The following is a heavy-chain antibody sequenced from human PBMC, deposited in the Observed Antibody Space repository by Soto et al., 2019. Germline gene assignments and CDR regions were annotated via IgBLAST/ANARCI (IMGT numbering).Heavy chain of an antibody. CDR1: GYSFTSYW. D-gene: IGHD2-2*02. CDR2: IYPGDSDT. J-gene: IGHJ6*02. CDR3: ARSDIVVVPAAIVEYYYYGMDV. Sequence: GESLKISCKGSGYSFTSYWIGWVRQMPGKGLEWMGIIYPGDSDTRYSPSFQGQVTISADKSISTAYLQWSSLKASDTAMYYCARSDIVVVPAAIVEYYYYGMDVWGQGTTVTVSS. V-gene: IGHV5-51*01.